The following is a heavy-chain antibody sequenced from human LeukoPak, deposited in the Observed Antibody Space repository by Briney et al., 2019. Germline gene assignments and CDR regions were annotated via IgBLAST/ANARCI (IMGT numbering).Heavy chain of an antibody. V-gene: IGHV3-21*01. D-gene: IGHD3-10*01. J-gene: IGHJ4*02. CDR2: ISSSSSYI. Sequence: RGSLRLTCAASGFTFSSYSMNWVRQAPGKGLEWVSSISSSSSYIYYADSVKGRFTISRDNAKNSLYLQMNSVRAEDTAVYYCARAPPSGDFDYWGQGTLVTVSS. CDR1: GFTFSSYS. CDR3: ARAPPSGDFDY.